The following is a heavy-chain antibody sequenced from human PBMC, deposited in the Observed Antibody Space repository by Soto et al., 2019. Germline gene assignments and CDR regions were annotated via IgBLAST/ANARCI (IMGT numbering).Heavy chain of an antibody. J-gene: IGHJ6*02. V-gene: IGHV1-58*01. CDR2: IVVGSGNT. CDR1: GFTFTSSA. Sequence: ASVKVSCKASGFTFTSSAVQWVRQARGQRLEWIGWIVVGSGNTNYARKFQERVTITRDMSTSTAYMELSSLRSEDTAVYYCAADGRPPSGMDVWGQGTTVTVSS. CDR3: AADGRPPSGMDV.